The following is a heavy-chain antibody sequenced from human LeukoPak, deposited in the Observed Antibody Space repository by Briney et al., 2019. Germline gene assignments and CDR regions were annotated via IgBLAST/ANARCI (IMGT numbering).Heavy chain of an antibody. CDR1: GYSFTNYG. Sequence: GASVKVSCKASGYSFTNYGISWVRQAPGQGLEWMGWISACNGNTNYAQKLQGRVTMTTDTSTSTAYMELRSLRSDDTAVYYCARNCSGGSCYWWYFDYWGQGTLVTVSS. V-gene: IGHV1-18*01. D-gene: IGHD2-15*01. J-gene: IGHJ4*02. CDR3: ARNCSGGSCYWWYFDY. CDR2: ISACNGNT.